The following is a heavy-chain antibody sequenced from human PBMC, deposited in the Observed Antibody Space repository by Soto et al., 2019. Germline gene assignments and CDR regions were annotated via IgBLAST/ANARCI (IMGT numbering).Heavy chain of an antibody. D-gene: IGHD3-22*01. Sequence: GGALSLSCAASGFTFSSYSMNRVRQAPGKGLEWVSYISSSSSTIYYADSVKGRFPISRDNDKNSLYLQMNSLRDEDTAVYYCAREQYYYDSSGYTYWGQGTLVTVSS. CDR3: AREQYYYDSSGYTY. J-gene: IGHJ4*02. CDR2: ISSSSSTI. V-gene: IGHV3-48*02. CDR1: GFTFSSYS.